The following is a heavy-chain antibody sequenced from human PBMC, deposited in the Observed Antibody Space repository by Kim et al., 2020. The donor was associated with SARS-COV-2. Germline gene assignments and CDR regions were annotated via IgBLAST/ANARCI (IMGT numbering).Heavy chain of an antibody. CDR1: GFTFSSYG. D-gene: IGHD2-15*01. Sequence: GGSLRLSCAASGFTFSSYGMHWVRQAPGKGLEWVAVISYDGSNKYYADSVKGRFTISRDNSKNTLYLQMNSLRAEDTAVYYCAKDGAVVAATFGLDYWGQRTLVTVSS. J-gene: IGHJ4*02. V-gene: IGHV3-30*18. CDR2: ISYDGSNK. CDR3: AKDGAVVAATFGLDY.